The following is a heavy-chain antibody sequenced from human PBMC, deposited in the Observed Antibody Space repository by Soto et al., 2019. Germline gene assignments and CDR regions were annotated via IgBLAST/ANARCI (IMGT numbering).Heavy chain of an antibody. D-gene: IGHD2-15*01. CDR2: ISSSSSTI. CDR1: GFTFSSYS. V-gene: IGHV3-48*01. J-gene: IGHJ6*02. CDR3: ASRFGYCSASSCYSGGGMDV. Sequence: PGGSLRLSCAASGFTFSSYSINWVRQAPGKGLEWFSYISSSSSTIYYADSVKGRFTISRDNAKNSLYLQMNSLRAEDTAVYYCASRFGYCSASSCYSGGGMDVWGQGTTVTVSS.